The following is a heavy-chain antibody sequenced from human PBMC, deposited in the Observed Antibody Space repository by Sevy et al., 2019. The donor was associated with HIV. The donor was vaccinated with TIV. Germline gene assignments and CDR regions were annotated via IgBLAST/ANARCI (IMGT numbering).Heavy chain of an antibody. D-gene: IGHD3-10*01. CDR1: GGSISSYY. J-gene: IGHJ4*02. V-gene: IGHV4-59*01. CDR3: ARFYGSGSNRYFDY. Sequence: SETLSLTCTVSGGSISSYYWSRIRQPPGKGLEWIGYIYYSGSTTYNTSLKSRVTISVDTSKNQFSLNLTSVTAADTAVYYCARFYGSGSNRYFDYWGQGTLVTVSS. CDR2: IYYSGST.